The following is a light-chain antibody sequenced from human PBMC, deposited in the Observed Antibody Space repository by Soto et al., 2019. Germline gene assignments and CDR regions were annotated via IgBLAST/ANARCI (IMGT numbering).Light chain of an antibody. CDR3: QQSYSSLLLT. V-gene: IGKV1-39*01. Sequence: DIQMTQSPSSLSASVGDRVTITCRASQSISSYLNWYQQKPGKAPNLLIYAASNLQSGVPSRFSGSGSGTEFTLTISSLQPEDFATYYCQQSYSSLLLTFGGWTKVEIK. J-gene: IGKJ4*01. CDR2: AAS. CDR1: QSISSY.